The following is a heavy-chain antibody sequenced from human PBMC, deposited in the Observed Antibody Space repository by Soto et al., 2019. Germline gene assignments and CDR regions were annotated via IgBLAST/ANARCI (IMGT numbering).Heavy chain of an antibody. V-gene: IGHV4-39*01. CDR3: ARRGGYCISTSCYPDGMDV. Sequence: QLQLQESGPGLVKPSETLSLTCTVSGGSISSSSYYWGWIRQPPGKGLEWIGSIYYSGSTYYNPSLKSRVTISVDTSKNQFSLKLSSVTAADTAVYYCARRGGYCISTSCYPDGMDVWGQGTTVTVSS. CDR2: IYYSGST. D-gene: IGHD2-2*01. CDR1: GGSISSSSYY. J-gene: IGHJ6*02.